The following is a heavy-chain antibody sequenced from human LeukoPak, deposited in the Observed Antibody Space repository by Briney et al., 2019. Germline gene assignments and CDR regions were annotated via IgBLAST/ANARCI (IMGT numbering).Heavy chain of an antibody. Sequence: ASVKVSCKASGYTFTSYGISWVRQAPGQGLEWMGWISAYNGNTNYAQKLQGRVTMTTDTSTSTAYMELRSLRSDDTAVYYCARVFRGRKSVYSSGWSAYFDYWGQGTLVTVSS. CDR1: GYTFTSYG. CDR2: ISAYNGNT. V-gene: IGHV1-18*01. J-gene: IGHJ4*02. D-gene: IGHD6-19*01. CDR3: ARVFRGRKSVYSSGWSAYFDY.